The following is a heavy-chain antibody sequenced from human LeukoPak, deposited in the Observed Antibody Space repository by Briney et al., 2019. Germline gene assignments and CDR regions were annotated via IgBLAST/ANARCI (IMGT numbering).Heavy chain of an antibody. Sequence: NPSETLSLTCTVSGGSISSYYWSWIRQPPGKGLEWIGYIYYSGSTNYNPSLKSRVTISVDTSKNQFSLKLSSVTAADTAVYYCARMLGSGWYGNDAFVIWGQGTMVTVSS. CDR2: IYYSGST. J-gene: IGHJ3*02. D-gene: IGHD6-19*01. V-gene: IGHV4-59*08. CDR1: GGSISSYY. CDR3: ARMLGSGWYGNDAFVI.